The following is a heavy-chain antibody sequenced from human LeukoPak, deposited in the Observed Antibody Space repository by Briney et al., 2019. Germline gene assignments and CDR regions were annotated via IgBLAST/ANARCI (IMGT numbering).Heavy chain of an antibody. Sequence: SVKVSCKASGGTFSSYAISWVRQAPGQGLEWMGRIVPIFGTANYAQKFQGRVTITTDESTSTAYMELSSLRSEDTAVYYCARDLGSGLVRDSSGYYHYWGQGTLVTVSS. CDR3: ARDLGSGLVRDSSGYYHY. CDR2: IVPIFGTA. V-gene: IGHV1-69*05. J-gene: IGHJ4*02. CDR1: GGTFSSYA. D-gene: IGHD3-22*01.